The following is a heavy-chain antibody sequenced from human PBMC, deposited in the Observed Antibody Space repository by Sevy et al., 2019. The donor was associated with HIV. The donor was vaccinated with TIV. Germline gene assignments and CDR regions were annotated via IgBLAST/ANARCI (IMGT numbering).Heavy chain of an antibody. CDR3: AAKLDTTGYYRGFDI. CDR2: VIPVSGAS. Sequence: ASVKVSCKASGGTLKNFAVNWVRLAPGQGLEWMGRVIPVSGASNYIPKYRGRITLTADESTGTAYMERRRLRSDDTAVYYCAAKLDTTGYYRGFDIWGQGTRVTVSS. J-gene: IGHJ3*02. CDR1: GGTLKNFA. V-gene: IGHV1-69*13. D-gene: IGHD3-3*01.